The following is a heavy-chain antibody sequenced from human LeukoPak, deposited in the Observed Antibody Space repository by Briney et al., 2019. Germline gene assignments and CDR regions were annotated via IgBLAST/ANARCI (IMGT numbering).Heavy chain of an antibody. D-gene: IGHD5-24*01. Sequence: SETLSLTCTVSGGSISSYYWSWIRQPPGKGLEWIWYIYYSGSTNYNPSLKSRVTISVDTSKNQFSLKLSSVTAAYTAVYYCARENVEMATIPRAFDIWGQGTMVTVSS. J-gene: IGHJ3*02. CDR2: IYYSGST. CDR1: GGSISSYY. V-gene: IGHV4-59*01. CDR3: ARENVEMATIPRAFDI.